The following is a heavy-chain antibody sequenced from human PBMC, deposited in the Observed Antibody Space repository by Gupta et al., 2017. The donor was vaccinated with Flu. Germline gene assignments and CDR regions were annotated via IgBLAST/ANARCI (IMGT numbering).Heavy chain of an antibody. CDR3: ARKGPDLSIATNN. V-gene: IGHV4-34*01. Sequence: IRQPPAKGLEWIGEIKEIGTTNYNPTLRSRLIISVDTPKIQVSLTLLSVTAADTAMYYCARKGPDLSIATNNWGQGTLVTVSS. J-gene: IGHJ4*02. CDR2: IKEIGTT. D-gene: IGHD6-6*01.